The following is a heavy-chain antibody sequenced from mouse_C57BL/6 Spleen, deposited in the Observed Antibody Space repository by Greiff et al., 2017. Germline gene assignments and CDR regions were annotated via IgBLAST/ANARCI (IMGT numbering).Heavy chain of an antibody. D-gene: IGHD2-1*01. V-gene: IGHV1-55*01. CDR3: AIYYGNYLDY. CDR1: GYTFTSYW. Sequence: QVHVKQPGAELVKPGASVKMSCKASGYTFTSYWITWVKQRPGQGLEWIGDIYPGSGSTNYNEKFKSKATLTVDTSSSTAYMQLSSLTSEDSAVYYCAIYYGNYLDYWGQGTTLTVSS. J-gene: IGHJ2*01. CDR2: IYPGSGST.